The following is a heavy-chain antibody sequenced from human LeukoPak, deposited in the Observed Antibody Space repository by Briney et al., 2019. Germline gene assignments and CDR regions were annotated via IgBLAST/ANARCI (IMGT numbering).Heavy chain of an antibody. CDR1: GYTFTSYD. D-gene: IGHD3-22*01. J-gene: IGHJ6*04. CDR2: MNPNSGNT. V-gene: IGHV1-8*01. Sequence: GASVKVSCKASGYTFTSYDINWVRQATGQGLEWMGWMNPNSGNTGYAQKFQGRVTMTRNTSISTAYMELSSLRSEDTAVYYCAKDGGNYYDTAGNHLMRSYMDVWGKGTTVTVSS. CDR3: AKDGGNYYDTAGNHLMRSYMDV.